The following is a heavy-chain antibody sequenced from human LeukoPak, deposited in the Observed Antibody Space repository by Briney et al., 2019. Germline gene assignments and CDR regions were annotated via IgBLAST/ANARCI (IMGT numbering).Heavy chain of an antibody. CDR3: AKDAAKELDS. J-gene: IGHJ4*02. V-gene: IGHV3-30*04. CDR2: ISYDGSDK. CDR1: GFTFTTYS. Sequence: GGSLRLSCAASGFTFTTYSLHRVRQAPGKGLEWVAVISYDGSDKYYADSVKGRFTVSRDNSKDMLYLQMNSLRTEDTAIYFCAKDAAKELDSWGQGTLVTVSS.